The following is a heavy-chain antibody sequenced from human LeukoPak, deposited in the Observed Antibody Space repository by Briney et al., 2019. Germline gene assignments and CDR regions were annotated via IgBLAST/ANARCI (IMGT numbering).Heavy chain of an antibody. CDR3: ARDWIPPIPAAISGGMDV. CDR2: INPNSGGT. Sequence: ASVKVSCKASGYTFTCYYMHWARQAPGQGLEWMGWINPNSGGTNYAQKFQGRVTMTRDTSISTAYMELSRLRSDDTAVYYCARDWIPPIPAAISGGMDVWGQGTTVTVSS. J-gene: IGHJ6*02. D-gene: IGHD2-2*01. V-gene: IGHV1-2*02. CDR1: GYTFTCYY.